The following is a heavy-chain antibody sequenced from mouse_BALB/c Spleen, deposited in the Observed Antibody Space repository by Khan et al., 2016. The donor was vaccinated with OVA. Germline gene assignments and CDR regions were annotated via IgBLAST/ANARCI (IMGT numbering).Heavy chain of an antibody. D-gene: IGHD1-1*01. J-gene: IGHJ3*01. Sequence: EVQLQESGGDLVKPGGSLNLSCEASGFTFSSYGMSWLRQTPDKRLEWVATISNGGSYTYYPDSVKGRLTISRDNAKNTLYLQLSSLTSEDTAMYYFARLRFSAPTAWFAYWGQGTLVTVSA. CDR2: ISNGGSYT. V-gene: IGHV5-6*01. CDR1: GFTFSSYG. CDR3: ARLRFSAPTAWFAY.